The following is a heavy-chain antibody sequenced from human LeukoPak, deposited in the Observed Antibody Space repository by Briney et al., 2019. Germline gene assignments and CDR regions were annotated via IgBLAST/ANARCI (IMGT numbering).Heavy chain of an antibody. D-gene: IGHD6-13*01. V-gene: IGHV1-2*06. CDR2: INPNSGGT. CDR3: ASDTGYSSSKTGDY. Sequence: ASVKVFCKASGYTFTGYYMHWVRQAPGQGLEWMGRINPNSGGTNYAQKFQGRVTMTRDTSISTAYMELSRLRSDDTAVYYCASDTGYSSSKTGDYWGQGTLVTVSS. CDR1: GYTFTGYY. J-gene: IGHJ4*02.